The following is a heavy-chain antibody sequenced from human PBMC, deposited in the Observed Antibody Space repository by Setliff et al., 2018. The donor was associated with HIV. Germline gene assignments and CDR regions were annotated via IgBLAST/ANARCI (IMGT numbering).Heavy chain of an antibody. CDR3: ARGSESLTYFDN. CDR2: IDWDDAK. D-gene: IGHD3-10*01. J-gene: IGHJ4*02. Sequence: SGPTLVNPTQTLTLTCTFSGFSLSPRGMSVSWIRQPPGKALEWLARIDWDDAKYYSTSLKTRLTISKDASKNQVVLTMTNMDPVDTATYYCARGSESLTYFDNLGPGALVTVSS. CDR1: GFSLSPRGMS. V-gene: IGHV2-70*11.